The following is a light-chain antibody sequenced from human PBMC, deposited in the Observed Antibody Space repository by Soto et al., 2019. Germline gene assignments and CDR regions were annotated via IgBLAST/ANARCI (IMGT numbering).Light chain of an antibody. CDR1: TRDVAGYNY. V-gene: IGLV2-14*01. CDR2: QVT. CDR3: TSFSSSTSLYV. Sequence: QSVLTQPSSVSGALGQSITISCTGTTRDVAGYNYISWYQQLPGKAPKLMIYQVTIRPSGVSNRFSGSKSGNTASLTISGLQAEDEADHYCTSFSSSTSLYVFGTGTKVTV. J-gene: IGLJ1*01.